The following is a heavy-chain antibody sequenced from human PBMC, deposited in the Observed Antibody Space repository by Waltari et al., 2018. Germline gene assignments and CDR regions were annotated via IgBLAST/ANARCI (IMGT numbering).Heavy chain of an antibody. Sequence: GWIRPPPGQGLEWIGTISYNGATYTSPSLESRLTMSRDTSKNQLSLTLGSVTATDTSVYFCATYIGASIGTAAFDVWGQGTMVTVSS. CDR3: ATYIGASIGTAAFDV. CDR2: ISYNGAT. V-gene: IGHV4-39*01. D-gene: IGHD5-12*01. J-gene: IGHJ3*01.